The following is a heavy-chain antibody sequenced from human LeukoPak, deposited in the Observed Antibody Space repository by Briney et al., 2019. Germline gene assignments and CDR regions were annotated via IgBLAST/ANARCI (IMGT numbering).Heavy chain of an antibody. Sequence: ASVKVSCKASGGTFSSYAISWVRQAPGQGLEWMGGIIPISGTANYAQKFQDRVTITADESTSTAYMELSSLRSEDTAVYYCAREERGYSGDYWGQGTLVTVSS. CDR1: GGTFSSYA. CDR3: AREERGYSGDY. D-gene: IGHD5-18*01. J-gene: IGHJ4*02. CDR2: IIPISGTA. V-gene: IGHV1-69*01.